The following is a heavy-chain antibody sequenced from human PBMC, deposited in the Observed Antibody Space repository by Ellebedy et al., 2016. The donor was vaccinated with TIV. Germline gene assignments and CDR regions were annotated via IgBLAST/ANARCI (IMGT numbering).Heavy chain of an antibody. D-gene: IGHD5-12*01. V-gene: IGHV4-4*02. CDR3: ATIDSGYDLYFEN. CDR2: IYHSGTT. Sequence: GSLRLXXAVSGGSISNDHWWSWVRQSPGKGLEWIGEIYHSGTTKYNPSLKSRVTISLDTSKKQMSLKLNSVTAADTAKYYCATIDSGYDLYFENWGQGTPVIVSS. J-gene: IGHJ4*02. CDR1: GGSISNDHW.